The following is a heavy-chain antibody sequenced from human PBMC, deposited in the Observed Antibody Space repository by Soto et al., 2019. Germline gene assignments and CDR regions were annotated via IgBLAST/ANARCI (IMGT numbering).Heavy chain of an antibody. D-gene: IGHD2-2*01. V-gene: IGHV3-21*01. CDR1: GPIFSSYG. J-gene: IGHJ4*02. CDR3: ARDESAGSSTSD. Sequence: EVQLVESGGGLVKPGGSLRLSCVASGPIFSSYGMNWLRQAPGKGLEWVSSIDSSGRYIYYADSLQGRFTISRDNAKHSMYLQMNSLRVEDTARYFCARDESAGSSTSDWGQGTLVTVSS. CDR2: IDSSGRYI.